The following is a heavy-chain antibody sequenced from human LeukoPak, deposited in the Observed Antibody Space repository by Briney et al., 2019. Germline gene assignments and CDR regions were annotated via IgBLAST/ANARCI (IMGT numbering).Heavy chain of an antibody. Sequence: SETLSLTCTVSGGSINSYYWSWIRQPPGKGLEWIGYIYDSGSTNYNPSLKSRVTISVDTSKNQFSLKLTPVTAADTAVYYCASSYSSSWFRFDYWGQGTLVTVSS. J-gene: IGHJ4*02. D-gene: IGHD6-13*01. CDR3: ASSYSSSWFRFDY. CDR1: GGSINSYY. CDR2: IYDSGST. V-gene: IGHV4-59*01.